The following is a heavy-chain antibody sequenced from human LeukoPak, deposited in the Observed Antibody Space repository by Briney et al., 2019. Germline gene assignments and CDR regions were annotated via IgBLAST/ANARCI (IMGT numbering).Heavy chain of an antibody. J-gene: IGHJ4*02. CDR2: IYYSGST. CDR1: GGSISSSCYY. V-gene: IGHV4-39*01. D-gene: IGHD6-19*01. Sequence: PSETLSLTCTVSGGSISSSCYYWGWIRQPPGKGLEWTGSIYYSGSTYYNPSLKSRVTISVDTSKNQFSLKLSSVTAADTAVYYCARRGWYYFDYWGQGTLVTVSS. CDR3: ARRGWYYFDY.